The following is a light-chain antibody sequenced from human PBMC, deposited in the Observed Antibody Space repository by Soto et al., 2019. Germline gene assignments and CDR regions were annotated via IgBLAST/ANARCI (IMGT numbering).Light chain of an antibody. CDR3: QQYGSSPGYT. CDR2: GAS. CDR1: QSVSSSY. V-gene: IGKV3-20*01. J-gene: IGKJ2*01. Sequence: EIVLTQSPGTLSLSPGERATLSCRASQSVSSSYLAWYQQKPGQAPRLLIYGASGRATGIPDRFSGSGSGTDFTLTISRLEPEDFAVYYCQQYGSSPGYTFGQGIKLEIK.